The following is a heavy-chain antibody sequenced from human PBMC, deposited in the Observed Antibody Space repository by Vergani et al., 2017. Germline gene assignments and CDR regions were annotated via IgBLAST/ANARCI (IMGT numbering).Heavy chain of an antibody. CDR2: INPNSGGT. V-gene: IGHV1-2*02. J-gene: IGHJ6*03. CDR3: ASGTTIMAVTDTGGAGYMAV. D-gene: IGHD6-19*01. CDR1: GYTFTGYY. Sequence: QVQLVQSGAEVKKPGASVKVSCRASGYTFTGYYMHWVRQAPGQGLEWMGWINPNSGGTQYAQKFQGRITVTRDTSISTAYMELSRLRSDDSAIYYCASGTTIMAVTDTGGAGYMAVWGKGTTVTVSS.